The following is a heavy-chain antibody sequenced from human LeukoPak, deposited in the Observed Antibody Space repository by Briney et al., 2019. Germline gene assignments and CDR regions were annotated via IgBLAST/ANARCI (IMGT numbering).Heavy chain of an antibody. CDR2: IYTSGST. J-gene: IGHJ3*02. D-gene: IGHD2-15*01. Sequence: SETLSLTCTVSGGSISSGSYYWSWIRQPAGKGLEWIGRIYTSGSTNYNPSLKSRVTISVDTSKNQFSLKLSSVTAADTAVYYCAGPSGGWDAFDIWGQGTMVTVSS. CDR3: AGPSGGWDAFDI. V-gene: IGHV4-61*02. CDR1: GGSISSGSYY.